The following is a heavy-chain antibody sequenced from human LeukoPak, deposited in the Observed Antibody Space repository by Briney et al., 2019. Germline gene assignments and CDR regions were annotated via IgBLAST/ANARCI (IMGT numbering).Heavy chain of an antibody. D-gene: IGHD3-10*01. CDR2: ISSRSSYT. V-gene: IGHV3-11*06. CDR1: GFSFSDYY. Sequence: GGSLRLSCAASGFSFSDYYMSWIRQAPGKGLEWVSYISSRSSYTNYADSVKGRFTISRDNAKNSLYLQMNSVRAEDTAMYYCVRDGGYYGPDSWGQGALVSVSS. J-gene: IGHJ4*02. CDR3: VRDGGYYGPDS.